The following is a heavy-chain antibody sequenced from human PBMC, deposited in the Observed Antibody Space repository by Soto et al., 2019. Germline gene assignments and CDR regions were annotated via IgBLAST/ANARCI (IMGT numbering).Heavy chain of an antibody. CDR1: GGSFSGYY. D-gene: IGHD6-6*01. CDR3: ARGNGIAARRSLDY. CDR2: INHSGST. J-gene: IGHJ4*02. V-gene: IGHV4-34*01. Sequence: SETLSLTCAVYGGSFSGYYWSWIRQPPGKGLEWIGEINHSGSTNYNPSLKSRVTISVDTSKNQFSLKLSSVTAADTAVYYCARGNGIAARRSLDYWGQGTLVTVSS.